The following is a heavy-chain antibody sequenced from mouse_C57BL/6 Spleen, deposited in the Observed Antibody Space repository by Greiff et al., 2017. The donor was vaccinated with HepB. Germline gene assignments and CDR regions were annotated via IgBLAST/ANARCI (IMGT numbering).Heavy chain of an antibody. CDR2: IYPGDGDT. CDR3: ARGMRLLPLFDY. D-gene: IGHD2-3*01. CDR1: GYAFSSYW. V-gene: IGHV1-80*01. J-gene: IGHJ2*01. Sequence: QVHVKQSGAELVKPGASVKISCKASGYAFSSYWMNWVKQRPGKGLEWIGQIYPGDGDTNYNGKFKGKATLTADKSSSTAYMQLSSLTSEDSAVYFCARGMRLLPLFDYWGQGTTLTVSS.